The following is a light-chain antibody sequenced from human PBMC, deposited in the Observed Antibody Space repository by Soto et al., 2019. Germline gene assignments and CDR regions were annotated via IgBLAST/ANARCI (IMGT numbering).Light chain of an antibody. CDR1: QSVLFSSNNKNY. V-gene: IGKV4-1*01. J-gene: IGKJ4*01. CDR2: WAS. CDR3: QQFHRWPVT. Sequence: DIVMTQSPDSLAVSLGERATINCKSSQSVLFSSNNKNYLAWYQQKPGQPPKLLIYWASARESGVPERFSGSGSGTDFTLTISSLQAEDVAVYYCQQFHRWPVTFGGGAKVEI.